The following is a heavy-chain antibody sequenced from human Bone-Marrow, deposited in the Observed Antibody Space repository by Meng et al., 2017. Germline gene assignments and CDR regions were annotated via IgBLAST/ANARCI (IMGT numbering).Heavy chain of an antibody. V-gene: IGHV3-23*01. Sequence: GESLKISCAASGFSFSSYAMSWVRRAPGKGLEWLAALSGGGFTTYYADSVKGRFTISRHNSKNTLYLQMNSLRAEDTAVYYCARDPGDYDYVWGSYRNYYYYYGMDVWGQETTVTVSS. CDR1: GFSFSSYA. CDR3: ARDPGDYDYVWGSYRNYYYYYGMDV. D-gene: IGHD3-16*02. CDR2: LSGGGFTT. J-gene: IGHJ6*02.